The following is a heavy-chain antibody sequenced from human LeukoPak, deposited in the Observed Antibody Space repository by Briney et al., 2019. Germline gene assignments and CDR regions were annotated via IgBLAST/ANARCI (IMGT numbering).Heavy chain of an antibody. D-gene: IGHD3-16*01. CDR1: GFTFSNYG. CDR2: ISSDGSNK. J-gene: IGHJ6*04. CDR3: ARSFDNYYYYHMDV. Sequence: PGGSLRLSCAASGFTFSNYGMHWVRQAPGKGLEWVAVISSDGSNKYYADSVKGRFTISRDNSKNTLYLQMNSLRAEDTAVYYCARSFDNYYYYHMDVWGKGTTVTVSS. V-gene: IGHV3-33*08.